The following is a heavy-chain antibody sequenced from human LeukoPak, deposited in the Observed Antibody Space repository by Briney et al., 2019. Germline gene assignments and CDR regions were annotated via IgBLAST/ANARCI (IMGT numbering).Heavy chain of an antibody. CDR1: GFTFSSYA. CDR2: IKQDGSEK. CDR3: ARGYWNYGY. D-gene: IGHD1-7*01. Sequence: GGSLRLSCAASGFTFSSYAMSRVRQAPGKGLEWVANIKQDGSEKYYVDSVKGRFTISRDNAKNSLYLQMNSLRAEDTAVYYCARGYWNYGYWGQGTLVTVSS. V-gene: IGHV3-7*04. J-gene: IGHJ4*02.